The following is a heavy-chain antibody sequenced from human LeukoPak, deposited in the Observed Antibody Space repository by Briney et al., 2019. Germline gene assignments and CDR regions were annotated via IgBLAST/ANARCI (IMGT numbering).Heavy chain of an antibody. Sequence: GGSLRLSCTASGFTFGDYAMSWFRQAPGKGLEWVGFIRSKAYGGTTEYAASVKGRFTISRDDSKSIAYLQMNSLKTEDTAVYYCTREIVVVPAARPVFDYWGQGTLVTVSS. V-gene: IGHV3-49*03. CDR2: IRSKAYGGTT. J-gene: IGHJ4*02. CDR3: TREIVVVPAARPVFDY. CDR1: GFTFGDYA. D-gene: IGHD2-2*01.